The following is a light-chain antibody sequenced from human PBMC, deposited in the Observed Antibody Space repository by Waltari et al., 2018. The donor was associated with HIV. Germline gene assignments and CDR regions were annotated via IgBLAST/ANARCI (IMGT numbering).Light chain of an antibody. CDR3: ASYTSGSTLV. J-gene: IGLJ3*02. CDR2: DVT. CDR1: SSDIGSYNY. Sequence: QSALTQPASVSGSPGQSITISCTGASSDIGSYNYVSWCQQHPGRAPKLIIYDVTNRPSGVSNRFSGSKSGNTASLTISGLQAEDEADYYCASYTSGSTLVFGGGTKLTVL. V-gene: IGLV2-14*03.